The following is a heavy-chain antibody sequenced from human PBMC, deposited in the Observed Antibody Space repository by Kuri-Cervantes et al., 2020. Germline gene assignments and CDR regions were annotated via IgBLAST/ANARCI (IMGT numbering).Heavy chain of an antibody. CDR2: INHSGST. CDR1: GGSFSGYH. Sequence: GSLRLSCAVYGGSFSGYHWTWIRQPPGKGLEWIGEINHSGSTNYNPSLKSRVTMSVDTSKNQFSLKLSSVTAADTAVYYYARGAGSSYYYHGMDVWGQGTTVTVSS. D-gene: IGHD6-19*01. CDR3: ARGAGSSYYYHGMDV. V-gene: IGHV4-34*01. J-gene: IGHJ6*02.